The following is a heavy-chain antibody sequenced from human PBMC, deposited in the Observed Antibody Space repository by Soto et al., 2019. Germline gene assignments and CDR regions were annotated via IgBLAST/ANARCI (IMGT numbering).Heavy chain of an antibody. Sequence: ASVKVSCKASGYTFTTYHIHWVRHAPGQGLEWMGIINPSGGTTFYALNFQGRVTMTRDTSTTTVYVELSSLRSEDTAVYYCARDSGNTAIRQRGQSFHYWGQGTPVTVSS. D-gene: IGHD5-18*01. CDR1: GYTFTTYH. J-gene: IGHJ4*02. CDR2: INPSGGTT. CDR3: ARDSGNTAIRQRGQSFHY. V-gene: IGHV1-46*01.